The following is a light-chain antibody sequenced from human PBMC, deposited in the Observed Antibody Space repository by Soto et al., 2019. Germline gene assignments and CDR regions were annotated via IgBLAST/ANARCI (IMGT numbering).Light chain of an antibody. CDR3: QHYNSYSEA. CDR1: QTISSW. Sequence: EIQMTQSPSTLSGSVGYRVTITCLASQTISSWLAWYQQKPGKAPKLLIYKSSTLKSGVPSRFSGSGSGTEFTLTISSLQPDDFATYYCQHYNSYSEAFGQGTKVDIK. V-gene: IGKV1-5*03. J-gene: IGKJ1*01. CDR2: KSS.